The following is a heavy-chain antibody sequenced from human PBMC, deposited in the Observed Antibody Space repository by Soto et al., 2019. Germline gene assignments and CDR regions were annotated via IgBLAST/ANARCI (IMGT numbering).Heavy chain of an antibody. CDR2: IYSGGST. D-gene: IGHD3-22*01. V-gene: IGHV3-53*02. J-gene: IGHJ4*02. CDR1: GFTVSSNY. CDR3: ARGGVYYDDSSGYYPY. Sequence: EVQLVETGGGLIQPGGSLRLSCAASGFTVSSNYMSWVRQAPGKGLELVSVIYSGGSTYYADSVKGRFTISRDNSKNTLYLQMNSLRAEDTAVYYCARGGVYYDDSSGYYPYWGQGTLVTVSS.